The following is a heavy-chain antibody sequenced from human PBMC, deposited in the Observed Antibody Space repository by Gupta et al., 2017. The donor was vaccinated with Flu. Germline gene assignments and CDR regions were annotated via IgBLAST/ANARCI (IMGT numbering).Heavy chain of an antibody. CDR3: ARDVGSGDYDS. J-gene: IGHJ5*01. D-gene: IGHD4-17*01. Sequence: EVQLVESGGGLVQPGGTLRLSCGATGVPLSAYWMSWVRQCTGKWPGLAANINRDWSVKNYMGFVRGRFTISRDNAKNAVYFQMNSLRVDDTAVYYCARDVGSGDYDSWGQGTLVTVSS. CDR2: INRDWSVK. V-gene: IGHV3-7*01. CDR1: GVPLSAYW.